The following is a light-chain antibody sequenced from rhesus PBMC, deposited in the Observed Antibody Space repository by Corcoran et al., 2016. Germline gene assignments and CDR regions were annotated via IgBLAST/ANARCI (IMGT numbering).Light chain of an antibody. CDR3: QQYTSAPPT. CDR1: QGISSY. Sequence: DIQMTQSPFSLSASVGDTVTITCRASQGISSYLAWYQQKPGKAPKPLIYYASNLESGVPSRFSGSGSGTVFTLTISSLQPEGFAAYYCQQYTSAPPTFGGGTKVEIK. J-gene: IGKJ4*01. CDR2: YAS. V-gene: IGKV1-37*01.